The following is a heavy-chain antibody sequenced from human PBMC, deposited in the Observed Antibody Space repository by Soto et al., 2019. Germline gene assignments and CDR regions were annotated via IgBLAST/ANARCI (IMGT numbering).Heavy chain of an antibody. CDR3: ARSSYCSSTSCYGAFDI. CDR1: GGTFSRYT. J-gene: IGHJ3*02. Sequence: SVKVSCKASGGTFSRYTISCVRQAPGQGLEWMGRIIPILGIANYAQKFQGRVTITADKSTSTAYMELSSLRSEDTAVYYCARSSYCSSTSCYGAFDIWGQGTMVTVS. V-gene: IGHV1-69*02. CDR2: IIPILGIA. D-gene: IGHD2-2*01.